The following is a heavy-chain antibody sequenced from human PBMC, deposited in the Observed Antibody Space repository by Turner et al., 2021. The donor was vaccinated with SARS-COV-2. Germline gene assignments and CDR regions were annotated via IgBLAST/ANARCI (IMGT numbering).Heavy chain of an antibody. Sequence: VQRVESGGGVVEPGRSLRLSCVASGFTFSTYGMHWVRQAPGKGLEWVAVISYHGSNKYYADSVKGRFTISRDNSKNTLYLQMNSLRAEDTAVYYCARDHVTVAAYFDYWGQGTLVTVSS. CDR1: GFTFSTYG. V-gene: IGHV3-30*03. CDR2: ISYHGSNK. J-gene: IGHJ4*02. CDR3: ARDHVTVAAYFDY. D-gene: IGHD6-19*01.